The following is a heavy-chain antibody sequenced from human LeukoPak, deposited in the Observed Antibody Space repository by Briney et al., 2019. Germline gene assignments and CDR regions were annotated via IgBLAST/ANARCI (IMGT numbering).Heavy chain of an antibody. CDR2: LYKDGTI. CDR1: GLTVSNNY. J-gene: IGHJ4*02. Sequence: PGGSLRLSCAASGLTVSNNYMTWVRQAPGKGLEWVSILYKDGTIYYADSVKGRFTISRDNAKNSLYLQMNSLRAEDTAVYYCARDLTGTYDYWGQGTLVTVSS. CDR3: ARDLTGTYDY. D-gene: IGHD1-7*01. V-gene: IGHV3-53*01.